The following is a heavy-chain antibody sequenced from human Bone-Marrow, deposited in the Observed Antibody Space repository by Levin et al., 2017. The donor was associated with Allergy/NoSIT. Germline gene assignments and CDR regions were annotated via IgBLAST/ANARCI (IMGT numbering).Heavy chain of an antibody. J-gene: IGHJ4*02. CDR1: GDSIISKNYY. Sequence: SETLSLTCNISGDSIISKNYYWGWIRQPPGKGLEWIGRIYYSGSTNYKPSLRSRVTMSVDTSKNQFSLRLSSVTAADTAVYYCARHRYFYDTSGNYFDLWGQGTLVTVSS. V-gene: IGHV4-39*01. CDR2: IYYSGST. D-gene: IGHD3-22*01. CDR3: ARHRYFYDTSGNYFDL.